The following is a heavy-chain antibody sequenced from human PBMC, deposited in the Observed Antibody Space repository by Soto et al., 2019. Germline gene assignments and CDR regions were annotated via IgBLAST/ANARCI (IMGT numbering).Heavy chain of an antibody. CDR2: ISWNSGSI. CDR1: GFTFSSYS. CDR3: AKGVAAWGYFDY. V-gene: IGHV3-9*01. D-gene: IGHD2-15*01. J-gene: IGHJ4*02. Sequence: GGSLRLSCAASGFTFSSYSMHWVRQAPGKGLEWVSGISWNSGSIGYADSVKGRFTISRDNAKNSLYLQMNSLRAEDTALYYCAKGVAAWGYFDYWGRGTLVTVSS.